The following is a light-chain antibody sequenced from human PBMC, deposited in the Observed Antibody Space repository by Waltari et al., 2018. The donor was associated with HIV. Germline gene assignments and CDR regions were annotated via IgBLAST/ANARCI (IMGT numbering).Light chain of an antibody. CDR3: QQRVNWPLT. CDR1: QSISTY. V-gene: IGKV3-11*01. J-gene: IGKJ4*01. CDR2: DAS. Sequence: VLTQSPATLSLSPGERATLSCRASQSISTYLAWYKQKRGQAPRLLVYDASNKATGIPPRFSGRGSGTDFTLTISSLEPEDFAVYYCQQRVNWPLTFGGGTKVEIK.